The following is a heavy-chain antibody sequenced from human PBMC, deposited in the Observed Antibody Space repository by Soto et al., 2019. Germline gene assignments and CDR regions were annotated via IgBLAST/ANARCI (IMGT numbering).Heavy chain of an antibody. J-gene: IGHJ4*02. CDR1: GGTFSTYA. V-gene: IGHV1-69*05. CDR2: IIPMFGTA. D-gene: IGHD5-18*01. CDR3: ASGIQLWLRRINNGYSG. Sequence: QVQLVQSGAEVKKPESSVKVSCKAPGGTFSTYAISWVRQAPGQGLEWMGGIIPMFGTANYAQRFQDRVTXTXDESTNTVYMELSRLRSEDTAVYFCASGIQLWLRRINNGYSGWGQGTLVTVSS.